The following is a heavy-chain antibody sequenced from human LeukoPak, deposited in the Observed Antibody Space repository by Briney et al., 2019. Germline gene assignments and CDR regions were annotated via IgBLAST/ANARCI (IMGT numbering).Heavy chain of an antibody. Sequence: SETLSLTCTVSGGSISSSSYYWGWIRQPPGKGLEWIGEINHSGSTNYNPSLKSRVTISVDTSKNQFSLKLSSVTAADTAVYYCVRAGEQGVILFKYYYMDVWGKGTTVTVSS. CDR3: VRAGEQGVILFKYYYMDV. V-gene: IGHV4-39*07. J-gene: IGHJ6*03. CDR1: GGSISSSSYY. CDR2: INHSGST. D-gene: IGHD3-10*01.